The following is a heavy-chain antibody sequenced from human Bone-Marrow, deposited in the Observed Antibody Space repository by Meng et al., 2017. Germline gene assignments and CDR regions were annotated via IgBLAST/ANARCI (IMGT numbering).Heavy chain of an antibody. CDR3: ARDEDVSATGKLFGDY. CDR2: INPNSGGT. CDR1: GYTFTGYF. J-gene: IGHJ4*02. Sequence: ASVKVSRLASGYTFTGYFMHWVRQAPGQGLEWMGRINPNSGGTNYAQKFQGRVTMTRDTSISTAYMELSRLRSDDTAVYYCARDEDVSATGKLFGDYWGQGTLVTVSS. D-gene: IGHD6-13*01. V-gene: IGHV1-2*06.